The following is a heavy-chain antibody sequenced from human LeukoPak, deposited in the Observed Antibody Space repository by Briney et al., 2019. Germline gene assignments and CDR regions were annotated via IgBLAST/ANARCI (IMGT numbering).Heavy chain of an antibody. CDR1: GFAFSSYS. V-gene: IGHV3-21*01. CDR3: ARVGLVGAAAYYYYMDV. D-gene: IGHD1-26*01. Sequence: PGGSLRLSCAASGFAFSSYSMNWVRQAPGKGLEWVSSISSSSSYIYYADSVKGRFTISRDNAKNSLYLQMNSLRAEDTAVYYCARVGLVGAAAYYYYMDVWGKGTTVTVSS. J-gene: IGHJ6*03. CDR2: ISSSSSYI.